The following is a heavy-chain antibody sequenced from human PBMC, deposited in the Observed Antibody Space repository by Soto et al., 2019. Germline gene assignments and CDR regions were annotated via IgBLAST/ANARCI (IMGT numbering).Heavy chain of an antibody. CDR3: VRDVGGSGWFAP. CDR2: IYSSGTT. V-gene: IGHV4-4*07. J-gene: IGHJ5*02. CDR1: GISIDNYY. Sequence: SETLSLTCTVSGISIDNYYCSWIRQSAGKGLEWIGRIYSSGTTNYNPSLKSRVTMSVDMSKSQFSLNVRSVTAADTAVYYCVRDVGGSGWFAPWGQGTLVTVS.